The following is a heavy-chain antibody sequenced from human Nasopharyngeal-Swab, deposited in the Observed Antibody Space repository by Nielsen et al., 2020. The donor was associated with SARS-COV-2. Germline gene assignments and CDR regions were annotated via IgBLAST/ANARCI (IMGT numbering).Heavy chain of an antibody. Sequence: GESLKISCAASGFTFSSYSMNWVRQAPGKGLEWVSSISSSSSYIYYADSVKGRFTISSDNAKNSLYLQMNSLKAEDTAVYYCARDGATIYGMDVWGQGTTVTVSS. D-gene: IGHD5-12*01. J-gene: IGHJ6*02. V-gene: IGHV3-21*01. CDR2: ISSSSSYI. CDR3: ARDGATIYGMDV. CDR1: GFTFSSYS.